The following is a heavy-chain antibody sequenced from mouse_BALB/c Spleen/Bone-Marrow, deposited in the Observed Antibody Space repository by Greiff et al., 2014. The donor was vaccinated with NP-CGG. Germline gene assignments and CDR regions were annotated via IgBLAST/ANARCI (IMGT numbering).Heavy chain of an antibody. Sequence: EVQLVESGGGIVKPGGSLKLSCAASGFAFSGNDMSWVRQTPEKRLEWVAYISSGGGSTYYPDTVKGRFTISRDNAKNTLYLQMNSLKSEDTAMYYCARQRGYAYAMDYWGQGTSVTVSS. CDR2: ISSGGGST. CDR3: ARQRGYAYAMDY. V-gene: IGHV5-12-1*01. CDR1: GFAFSGND. D-gene: IGHD2-2*01. J-gene: IGHJ4*01.